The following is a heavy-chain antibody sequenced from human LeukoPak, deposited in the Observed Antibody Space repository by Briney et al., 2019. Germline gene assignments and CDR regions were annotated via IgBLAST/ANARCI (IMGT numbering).Heavy chain of an antibody. J-gene: IGHJ4*02. Sequence: GESLKISCKGSGYRFTNYWIGWVRQMPGKGLEWMGIIYPGDSDTRYSPSFQGQVTISADKSINTAYLQWFSLKASDTAMYYCARLINGVQPDYWGQGTLVTVSS. CDR1: GYRFTNYW. CDR2: IYPGDSDT. CDR3: ARLINGVQPDY. D-gene: IGHD1-1*01. V-gene: IGHV5-51*01.